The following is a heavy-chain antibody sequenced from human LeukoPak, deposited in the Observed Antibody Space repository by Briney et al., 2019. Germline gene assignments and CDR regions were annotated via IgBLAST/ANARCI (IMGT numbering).Heavy chain of an antibody. CDR1: GFTFSSYG. J-gene: IGHJ4*02. CDR2: ISYDGSNK. V-gene: IGHV3-30*03. Sequence: GGSLRLSCAASGFTFSSYGMHWVRQAPGKGLEWVAVISYDGSNKYYADSVKGRFTLSRDNSKNTLYLQMSSLRAEDTAVYYCVIVRGYFDSSGTDYWGQGTLVTVSS. D-gene: IGHD3-9*01. CDR3: VIVRGYFDSSGTDY.